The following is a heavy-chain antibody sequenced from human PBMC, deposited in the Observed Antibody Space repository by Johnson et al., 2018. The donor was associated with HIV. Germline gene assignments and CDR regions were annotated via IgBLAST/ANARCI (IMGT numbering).Heavy chain of an antibody. D-gene: IGHD2-21*01. Sequence: QVHLVESGGDLVKPGGSLRLSCAASGFTFRDYYMSWIRQAPGKGLEWVSYISSSGNPIYYADSVKGRFTISRDNAKNSLYLQMNSLRAEDTAVYYCARGGHCGGDCAGAKQALDIWGQGTRVTVSS. CDR3: ARGGHCGGDCAGAKQALDI. J-gene: IGHJ3*02. CDR2: ISSSGNPI. V-gene: IGHV3-11*01. CDR1: GFTFRDYY.